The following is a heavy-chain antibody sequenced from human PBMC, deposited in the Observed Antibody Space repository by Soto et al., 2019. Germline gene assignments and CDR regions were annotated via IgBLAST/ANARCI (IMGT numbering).Heavy chain of an antibody. CDR1: GFSLSTSGVG. V-gene: IGHV2-5*02. D-gene: IGHD6-13*01. CDR2: IYWDDDK. Sequence: SGPTLVKPTQTLTLTCTFSGFSLSTSGVGVGWIRQPPGKALEWLALIYWDDDKHYSPSLKSRLTITKDTSKNQVVLTMTNMDPVDTATYYCAHGRIGYSSSWYAFDIWGQGTMVTVSS. J-gene: IGHJ3*02. CDR3: AHGRIGYSSSWYAFDI.